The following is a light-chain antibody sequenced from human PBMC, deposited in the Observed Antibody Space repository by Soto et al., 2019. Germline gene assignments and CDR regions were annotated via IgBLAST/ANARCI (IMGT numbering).Light chain of an antibody. Sequence: EIVLTQYKGTLSLSAGERSTLSCRASQSVSSSYLAWYQQKPGQAPRLLIYGASSRATGIPDRFSGSGSGTDFTLTISSLQPDDFATYYCRQYDDYRTFGQGTKVDI. CDR3: RQYDDYRT. CDR1: QSVSSSY. J-gene: IGKJ1*01. V-gene: IGKV3-20*01. CDR2: GAS.